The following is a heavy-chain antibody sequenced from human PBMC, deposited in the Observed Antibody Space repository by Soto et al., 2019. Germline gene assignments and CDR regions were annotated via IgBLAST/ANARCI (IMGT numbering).Heavy chain of an antibody. V-gene: IGHV4-59*08. D-gene: IGHD2-2*01. Sequence: QVQLQESGPGLVKPSETLSLTCTVSGGSISSYYWSWIRQPPGKGLEWIGYIYYSGSTNYNPSLKSRVTISVDTSKNQFSLKLSSVTAADTAVYYCARHGGYCSSTSCYPPDVWGQGTTVTVSS. CDR3: ARHGGYCSSTSCYPPDV. CDR2: IYYSGST. CDR1: GGSISSYY. J-gene: IGHJ6*02.